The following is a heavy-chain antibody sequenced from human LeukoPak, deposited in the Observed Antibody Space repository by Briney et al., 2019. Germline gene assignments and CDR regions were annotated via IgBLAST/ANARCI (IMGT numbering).Heavy chain of an antibody. J-gene: IGHJ4*02. CDR2: TYYGGNT. CDR1: GGSISSSSYY. D-gene: IGHD6-25*01. Sequence: SETLSLTCTVSGGSISSSSYYWGWIRQPPGKGLEWIGNTYYGGNTYYNPSLKSRVTISIDTSKDQFSLELSSVTAADTAVYYCAAAFDYWGQGTLVTVSS. V-gene: IGHV4-39*01. CDR3: AAAFDY.